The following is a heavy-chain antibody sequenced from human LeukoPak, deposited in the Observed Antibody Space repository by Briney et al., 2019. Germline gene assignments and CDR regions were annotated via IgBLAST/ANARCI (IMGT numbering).Heavy chain of an antibody. CDR1: GFTVSSNY. V-gene: IGHV3-53*01. CDR2: IYSGGST. J-gene: IGHJ4*02. D-gene: IGHD3-22*01. Sequence: GGSLRLSCAASGFTVSSNYMSWVRQAPGKGLEWVSVIYSGGSTYYADSVKGRFTISRDNSKNTLYLQMNSLRAEDTAVYYCARGAFDYYDSSGLYYFDYWGQGTLVTVSS. CDR3: ARGAFDYYDSSGLYYFDY.